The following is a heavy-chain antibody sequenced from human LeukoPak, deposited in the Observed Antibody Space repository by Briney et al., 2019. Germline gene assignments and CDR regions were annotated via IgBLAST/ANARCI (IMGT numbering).Heavy chain of an antibody. CDR1: GYSFASNW. CDR2: IYLGDSDT. CDR3: ARQGNHNCGGDCYSDY. J-gene: IGHJ4*02. V-gene: IGHV5-51*01. D-gene: IGHD2-21*02. Sequence: GESLKISCKGSGYSFASNWIGWVRQMPGKGLEWMGIIYLGDSDTRYSPSFQGQVTISADKSVSTAYLQWSSLKASDTAMYYCARQGNHNCGGDCYSDYWGQGTLVTVSS.